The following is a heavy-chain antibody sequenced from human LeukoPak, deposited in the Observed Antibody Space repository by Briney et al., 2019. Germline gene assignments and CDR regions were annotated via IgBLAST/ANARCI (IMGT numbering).Heavy chain of an antibody. CDR3: ARRAHYSSSRYGVAAEFDL. Sequence: SGTLSLTCTVSGGSISSYYWSWIRQPPGKGLEWIGYIYYSGSTNYNPSLKSRVTISVDTSKNQFSLKLSSVTAADTAVYYCARRAHYSSSRYGVAAEFDLWGRGTLVTVSS. V-gene: IGHV4-59*01. D-gene: IGHD6-13*01. CDR2: IYYSGST. J-gene: IGHJ2*01. CDR1: GGSISSYY.